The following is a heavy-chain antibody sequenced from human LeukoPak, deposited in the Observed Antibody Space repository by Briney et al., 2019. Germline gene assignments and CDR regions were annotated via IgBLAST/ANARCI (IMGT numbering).Heavy chain of an antibody. V-gene: IGHV3-30*18. D-gene: IGHD6-13*01. CDR1: GFTFSSYG. Sequence: GGSLRLSCAASGFTFSSYGMHWVCQAPGKGLEWVAVISYDGSNKYYADSVKGRFTISRDNSKNSLYLQMNSLRAEDTALYYCAKEDSSSWRAVEYWGQGTLVTVSS. J-gene: IGHJ4*02. CDR2: ISYDGSNK. CDR3: AKEDSSSWRAVEY.